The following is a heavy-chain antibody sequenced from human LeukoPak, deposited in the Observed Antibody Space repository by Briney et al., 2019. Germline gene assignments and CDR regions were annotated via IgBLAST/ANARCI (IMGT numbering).Heavy chain of an antibody. CDR2: ISYDGSNK. J-gene: IGHJ4*02. CDR3: AREGLYSGSASSDLDY. V-gene: IGHV3-30*03. Sequence: PGGSLRLSCAASGFTFSSYGMHWVRQAPGKGLEWVAVISYDGSNKYYADSVKGRFTISRDNSKNSLHLQMNSLRAEDTALYFCAREGLYSGSASSDLDYWGQGTLVTVSS. CDR1: GFTFSSYG. D-gene: IGHD3-10*01.